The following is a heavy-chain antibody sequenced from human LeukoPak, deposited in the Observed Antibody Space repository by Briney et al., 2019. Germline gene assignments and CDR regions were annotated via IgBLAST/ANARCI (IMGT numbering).Heavy chain of an antibody. CDR1: GFTFSSYE. D-gene: IGHD3-22*01. CDR3: ARVKGRKMVILDY. V-gene: IGHV3-48*03. Sequence: GGSLRLSCAASGFTFSSYEMNWVRQAPGKGLEWVPYISSSGSTIYYADSVKGRFTISRDNAKNSLYLQMNSLRAEDTAAYYCARVKGRKMVILDYWGQGTLVTVSS. CDR2: ISSSGSTI. J-gene: IGHJ4*02.